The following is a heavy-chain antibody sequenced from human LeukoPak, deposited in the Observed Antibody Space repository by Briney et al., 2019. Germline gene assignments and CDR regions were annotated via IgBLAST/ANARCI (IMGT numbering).Heavy chain of an antibody. V-gene: IGHV1-69*13. D-gene: IGHD6-13*01. Sequence: GASVKVSCKASGYTFTSYGISWVRQAPGQGLEWMGGIIPLFDIAHYAHNFQGRVTITADESTSTAYMELSSLRSEDTAVYYCARDVAAAGWRGLDYWGQGTLVTVSS. CDR2: IIPLFDIA. J-gene: IGHJ4*02. CDR3: ARDVAAAGWRGLDY. CDR1: GYTFTSYG.